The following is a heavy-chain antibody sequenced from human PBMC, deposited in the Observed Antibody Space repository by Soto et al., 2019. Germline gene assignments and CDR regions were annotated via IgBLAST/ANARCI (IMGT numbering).Heavy chain of an antibody. CDR3: ARDPNPRGVSGLIS. Sequence: GGSLRLSCAASGFTFSSYGMHWVRQAPGKGLEWVAVIWYDGSNKYYADSVKGRFTISRDNSKNTLYLQMNSLRAEDTAVYYCARDPNPRGVSGLISWGQGTTVTVSS. V-gene: IGHV3-33*01. D-gene: IGHD3-3*01. CDR2: IWYDGSNK. J-gene: IGHJ6*02. CDR1: GFTFSSYG.